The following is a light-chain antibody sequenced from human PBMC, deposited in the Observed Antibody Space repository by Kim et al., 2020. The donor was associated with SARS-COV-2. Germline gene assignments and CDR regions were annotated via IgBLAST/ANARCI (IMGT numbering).Light chain of an antibody. CDR3: QQYGTYRLS. Sequence: ASVGDRVPIACRASQSISGLLAWYQQKPGKAPKLLIYKASSLESGVPSRFSGSGSGTEFTLTITSLQPDDFATYYCQQYGTYRLSFGGGTKVDIK. CDR2: KAS. V-gene: IGKV1-5*03. J-gene: IGKJ4*01. CDR1: QSISGL.